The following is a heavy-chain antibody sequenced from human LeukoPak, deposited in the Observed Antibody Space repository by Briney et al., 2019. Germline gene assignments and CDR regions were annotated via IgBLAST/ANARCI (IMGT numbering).Heavy chain of an antibody. CDR2: IRYDGSNK. CDR1: GFTFSSYG. J-gene: IGHJ4*02. D-gene: IGHD5-24*01. CDR3: AKWGRRDGYPVGY. V-gene: IGHV3-30*02. Sequence: GGSLRLSCAASGFTFSSYGMHWVRQARGKGLEWVAFIRYDGSNKYYADSVKGRFTISRDNSKNTLYLQMNSLRAEDTAVYYCAKWGRRDGYPVGYWGQGTLVTVSS.